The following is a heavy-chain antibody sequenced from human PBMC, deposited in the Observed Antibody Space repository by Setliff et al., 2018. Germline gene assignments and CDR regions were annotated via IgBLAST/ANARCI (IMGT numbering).Heavy chain of an antibody. CDR3: ARDSSHFIRVLDS. CDR2: ISGSSSNFI. Sequence: GGSLRLSCAASGFTFDDYGMNWVRQAPGKGLEWVSSISGSSSNFIYYADSVKGRFTISRDNAKNSLFLQMDNLRAEDTAQYFCARDSSHFIRVLDSWGQGTLVTVSS. CDR1: GFTFDDYG. V-gene: IGHV3-21*01. D-gene: IGHD3-10*01. J-gene: IGHJ4*02.